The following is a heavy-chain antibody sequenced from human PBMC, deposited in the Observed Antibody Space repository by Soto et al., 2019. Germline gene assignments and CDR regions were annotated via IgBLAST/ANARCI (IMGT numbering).Heavy chain of an antibody. J-gene: IGHJ4*02. V-gene: IGHV1-2*04. Sequence: ASVKVSCKASGYTFTGYYMHWVRQAPGQGLEWMGWINPNSGGTNYAQKFQGWVTMTRETYISTAYMELSRLGSDDTAVYYCARDHSTRYYYDSSGYYGLFDYWGQGTLVTVSS. CDR3: ARDHSTRYYYDSSGYYGLFDY. CDR2: INPNSGGT. CDR1: GYTFTGYY. D-gene: IGHD3-22*01.